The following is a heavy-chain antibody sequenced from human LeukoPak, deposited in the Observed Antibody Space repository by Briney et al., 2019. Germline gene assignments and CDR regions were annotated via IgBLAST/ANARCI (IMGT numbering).Heavy chain of an antibody. V-gene: IGHV4-30-4*08. D-gene: IGHD3-16*01. Sequence: SQTLSLTCTVSGGSISSGDYYWSWIRQPPGKGLEWIGEINHSGSTNYNPSLKSRLTISVDTSKNQFSLKLSSVTAADTAVYYCARGRRSVQRVAGGYYYYMDVWGKGTTVTVSS. CDR1: GGSISSGDYY. J-gene: IGHJ6*03. CDR2: INHSGST. CDR3: ARGRRSVQRVAGGYYYYMDV.